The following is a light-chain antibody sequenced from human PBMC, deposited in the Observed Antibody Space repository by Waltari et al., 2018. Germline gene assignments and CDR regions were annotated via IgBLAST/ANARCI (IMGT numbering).Light chain of an antibody. CDR1: SSDVGAYNF. V-gene: IGLV2-14*01. CDR3: SSYTTTTSYV. CDR2: EVN. Sequence: QSALTQPASVSGSPGQSITISCTGTSSDVGAYNFVPWNQQHPGKAPKLIIYEVNKRPSGVSNRFSGSKSGNTASLTISGLQAEDEADYYCSSYTTTTSYVFGTGTRVTVL. J-gene: IGLJ1*01.